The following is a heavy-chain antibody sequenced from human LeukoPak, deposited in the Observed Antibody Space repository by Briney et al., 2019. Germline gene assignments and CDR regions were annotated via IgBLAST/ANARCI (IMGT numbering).Heavy chain of an antibody. V-gene: IGHV1-69*01. J-gene: IGHJ4*02. CDR2: IIPIFGTA. D-gene: IGHD3-22*01. CDR3: ARVAYYYDRQFDC. CDR1: GGTFSSYA. Sequence: SVKVSCKASGGTFSSYAISWVRQAPGQGLEWMGGIIPIFGTANYAQKFQGRVTITADESTSTAYMELSSLRSEDTAVYYCARVAYYYDRQFDCWGQGTLVTVSS.